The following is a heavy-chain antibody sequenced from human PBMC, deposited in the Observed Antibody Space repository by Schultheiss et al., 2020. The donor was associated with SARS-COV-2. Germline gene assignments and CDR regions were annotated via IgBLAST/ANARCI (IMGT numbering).Heavy chain of an antibody. J-gene: IGHJ6*02. CDR2: IYPCDSDT. Sequence: GGSLRLSCKGSGYSFTSYWIGWVRQMPGKGLEWMGIIYPCDSDTRYSPSFQGQVTISADKSISTAYLQWSSLKASDTAMYYCARPNREYDYGDSAGMDVWGQGTTVTVSS. CDR1: GYSFTSYW. CDR3: ARPNREYDYGDSAGMDV. D-gene: IGHD4-17*01. V-gene: IGHV5-51*01.